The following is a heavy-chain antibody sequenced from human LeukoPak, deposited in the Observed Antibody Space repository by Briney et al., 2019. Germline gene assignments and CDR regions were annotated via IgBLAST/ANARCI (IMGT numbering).Heavy chain of an antibody. Sequence: SETLSLTCTVSGGSISSYYWSWIRQPAGKGLEWIGRIYTSGSTNYNPSLKSRVTMSVDMSKNQFSLKLSSMIAADTAVYYCARVSSSWYQDWYFDLWGRGTLVTVPS. CDR2: IYTSGST. V-gene: IGHV4-4*07. CDR1: GGSISSYY. D-gene: IGHD6-13*01. J-gene: IGHJ2*01. CDR3: ARVSSSWYQDWYFDL.